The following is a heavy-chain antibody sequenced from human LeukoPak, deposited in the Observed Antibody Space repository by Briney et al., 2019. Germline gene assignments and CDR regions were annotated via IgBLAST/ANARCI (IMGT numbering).Heavy chain of an antibody. CDR1: GGSISSYY. J-gene: IGHJ6*04. V-gene: IGHV4-59*01. Sequence: SETLSLTCTVSGGSISSYYWSWIRQPPGKGLEWIGYIYYSGSTNHNPSLKSRVTISVDTSKNQFSLKLSSVTAADTAVYYCAREWSILGVNSYGMDVWGKGTTVTVSS. CDR3: AREWSILGVNSYGMDV. CDR2: IYYSGST. D-gene: IGHD3-10*01.